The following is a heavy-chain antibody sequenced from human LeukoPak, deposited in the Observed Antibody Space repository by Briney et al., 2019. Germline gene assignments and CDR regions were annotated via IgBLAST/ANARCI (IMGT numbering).Heavy chain of an antibody. CDR2: VSASGTT. Sequence: SETLSLTCSVSGVYVGSHFWSWVRQPAGKALEWIGRVSASGTTSSNPSLNSRVTMSLDTSKNQFSLKLTSVTAADTAVYFCARAYCGGECTAGGTFDIWGQGTMVTVSS. J-gene: IGHJ3*02. CDR3: ARAYCGGECTAGGTFDI. D-gene: IGHD2-21*01. CDR1: GVYVGSHF. V-gene: IGHV4-4*07.